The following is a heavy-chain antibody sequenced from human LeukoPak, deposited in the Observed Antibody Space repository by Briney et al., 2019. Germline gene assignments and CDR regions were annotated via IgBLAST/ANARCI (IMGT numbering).Heavy chain of an antibody. CDR1: GFTFSNYA. V-gene: IGHV3-23*01. CDR3: ARGGGHHHFDY. CDR2: ISGSGGST. Sequence: GGSLRLSCAASGFTFSNYAMSWVRQAPGKGLEWVSGISGSGGSTYYTDSVKGRFTISTDNSKSTVYLQMNSLRAEDTAVYYCARGGGHHHFDYWGQGTLVTVSS. J-gene: IGHJ4*02. D-gene: IGHD1-14*01.